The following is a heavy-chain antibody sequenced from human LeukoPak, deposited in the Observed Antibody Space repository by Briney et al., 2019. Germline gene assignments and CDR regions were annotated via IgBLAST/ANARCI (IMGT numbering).Heavy chain of an antibody. D-gene: IGHD2-15*01. CDR1: GFTFSSYG. J-gene: IGHJ6*02. CDR2: IWYDGSNK. V-gene: IGHV3-33*01. Sequence: GGSLRLSCAASGFTFSSYGMHWVRQAPGKGLEWAAVIWYDGSNKYYADSVKGRFTISRDNSKNTLYLQMNSLRAEDTAVYYCARASDKGYGMDVWGQGTTVTVSS. CDR3: ARASDKGYGMDV.